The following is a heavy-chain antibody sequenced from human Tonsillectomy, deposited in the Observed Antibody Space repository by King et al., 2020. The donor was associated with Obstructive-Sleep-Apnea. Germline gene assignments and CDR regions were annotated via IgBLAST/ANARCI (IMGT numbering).Heavy chain of an antibody. V-gene: IGHV3-21*01. CDR1: GFTFSSYI. Sequence: VQLVESGGGLVKPGGSLRLSCAASGFTFSSYIMNWVRQAPGKGLEWVSSISSSSSYIYYADSVKGRFTISRDNAKHSLYLQMNSLRAEDTAVYYCARNLVGATPYFDYWGQGTLVTVSS. CDR3: ARNLVGATPYFDY. D-gene: IGHD1-26*01. J-gene: IGHJ4*02. CDR2: ISSSSSYI.